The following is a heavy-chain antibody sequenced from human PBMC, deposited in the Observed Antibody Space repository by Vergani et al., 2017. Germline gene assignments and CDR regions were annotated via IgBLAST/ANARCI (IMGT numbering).Heavy chain of an antibody. V-gene: IGHV3-30*04. Sequence: QVQLVESGGGVVQPGRSLRLSCAASGFTFSSYAMHWVRQAPGKGLEWVAVISYDGSNKYYADSVKGRSTISRDNSKNTLYLQMNSLRAEDTAVYYCARDRVGLQSYYFDYWGQGTLVTVSS. CDR3: ARDRVGLQSYYFDY. CDR2: ISYDGSNK. D-gene: IGHD4-11*01. J-gene: IGHJ4*02. CDR1: GFTFSSYA.